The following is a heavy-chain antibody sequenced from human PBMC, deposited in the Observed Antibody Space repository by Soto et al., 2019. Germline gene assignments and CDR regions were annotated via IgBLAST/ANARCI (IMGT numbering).Heavy chain of an antibody. CDR3: ASRGAVVPAASFDY. Sequence: EVQLVESGGDLVQPGESLRLSCAASGFTFSSNYMHWVRQAPGKGLVWVSFINSDGSRTNYADSLKGRFTISRDNAKNTLYLQMTSLRAEDTAVYSCASRGAVVPAASFDYWGQGTLVTVSS. CDR1: GFTFSSNY. CDR2: INSDGSRT. J-gene: IGHJ4*02. D-gene: IGHD2-2*01. V-gene: IGHV3-74*01.